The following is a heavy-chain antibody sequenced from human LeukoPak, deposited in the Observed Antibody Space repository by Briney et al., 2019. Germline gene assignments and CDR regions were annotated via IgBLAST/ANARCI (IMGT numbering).Heavy chain of an antibody. V-gene: IGHV4-38-2*02. CDR3: ARAYSSSWYWNWFDP. Sequence: SETLSLTCTVSGYSISSGYYWGWIRQPPGKGLEWIGNIYHSGNTYYNPSLKSRVTVSMDTSKNQFSLRLNSVTAADTAFYYCARAYSSSWYWNWFDPWGQGTLVTVSS. CDR2: IYHSGNT. D-gene: IGHD6-13*01. J-gene: IGHJ5*02. CDR1: GYSISSGYY.